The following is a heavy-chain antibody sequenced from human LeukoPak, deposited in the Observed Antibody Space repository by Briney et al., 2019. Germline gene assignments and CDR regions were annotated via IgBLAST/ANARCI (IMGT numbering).Heavy chain of an antibody. D-gene: IGHD1-26*01. CDR1: GYTFTSYY. Sequence: ASVKVSCKASGYTFTSYYMHWVRQAPGQGLEWMGTIRPSGSSTTYAQKIQGRVTMTWDMSTSTGYMELSSQRSEDTAVYYCVREKSGGYYDYWGQGTLVTVSS. J-gene: IGHJ4*02. V-gene: IGHV1-46*01. CDR2: IRPSGSST. CDR3: VREKSGGYYDY.